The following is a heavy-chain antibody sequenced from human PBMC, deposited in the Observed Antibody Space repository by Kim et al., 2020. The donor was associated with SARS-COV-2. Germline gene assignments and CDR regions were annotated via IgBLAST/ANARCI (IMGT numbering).Heavy chain of an antibody. CDR3: ARDCVPTRY. J-gene: IGHJ4*02. D-gene: IGHD2-2*01. V-gene: IGHV3-74*01. Sequence: SSTGYAGYVKGRFPISRDNAKNTLYLQMNSLRAEDTAVYYCARDCVPTRYWGQGTLVTVSS. CDR2: SST.